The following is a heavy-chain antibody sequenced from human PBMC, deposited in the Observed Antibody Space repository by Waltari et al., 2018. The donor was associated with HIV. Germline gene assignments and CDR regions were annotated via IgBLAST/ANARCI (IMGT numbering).Heavy chain of an antibody. D-gene: IGHD3-9*01. CDR3: ARASHYFEFSTFDGDYYFDL. CDR1: GFSVSNHW. CDR2: MNSEWSTR. V-gene: IGHV3-74*01. Sequence: VQLVESGGGSIKSGGSLRLSCAASGFSVSNHWMEWVRQGPGKGLVWLGCMNSEWSTREYADAVKGRFVISRDNARYTVYRQVNSLRVEDTAVYYCARASHYFEFSTFDGDYYFDLWGRGTRVAVSS. J-gene: IGHJ4*02.